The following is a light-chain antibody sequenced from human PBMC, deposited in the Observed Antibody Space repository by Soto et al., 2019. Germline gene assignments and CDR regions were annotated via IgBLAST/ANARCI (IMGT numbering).Light chain of an antibody. Sequence: EIVLTQSPAILSLSPGERATLSCRASQSVSSYLAWYQQKPGQAPRLLIYDASNRATGIPARFSGSGSGTDFTLTISSLEPEDFAVYHCQQRSNWPPTFGGGTKVDIK. CDR2: DAS. CDR1: QSVSSY. CDR3: QQRSNWPPT. V-gene: IGKV3-11*01. J-gene: IGKJ4*01.